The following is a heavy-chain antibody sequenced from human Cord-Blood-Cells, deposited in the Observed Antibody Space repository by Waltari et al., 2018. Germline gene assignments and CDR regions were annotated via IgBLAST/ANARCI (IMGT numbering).Heavy chain of an antibody. CDR3: AREPDFAAAGTGNGAFDI. Sequence: QVQLQQWGAGLLKPSETLSLTCSVYGGSFSGYYWSWIRQPPGKGLEWIGEINHSGSTNYNPSLKNRVTISVDTSKNQFSLKLSSVSAADTGVYYCAREPDFAAAGTGNGAFDIWGQGTMVTVSS. V-gene: IGHV4-34*01. CDR2: INHSGST. J-gene: IGHJ3*02. D-gene: IGHD6-13*01. CDR1: GGSFSGYY.